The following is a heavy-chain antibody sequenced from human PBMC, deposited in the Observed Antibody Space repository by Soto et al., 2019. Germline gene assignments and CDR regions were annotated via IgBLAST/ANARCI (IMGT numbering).Heavy chain of an antibody. D-gene: IGHD6-6*01. J-gene: IGHJ5*02. CDR3: VRESVASGPNYFDT. Sequence: QLQLQESGSGLVKPSQTLSLTCSVCGGTITSGRSSWNWIPQSPGKGLEWIAYIYHSGSTYYNPSLKSRVTISVDRSENQVSLKLTSVTAADTAVYYCVRESVASGPNYFDTWGPGTLVTVSS. V-gene: IGHV4-30-2*06. CDR2: IYHSGST. CDR1: GGTITSGRSS.